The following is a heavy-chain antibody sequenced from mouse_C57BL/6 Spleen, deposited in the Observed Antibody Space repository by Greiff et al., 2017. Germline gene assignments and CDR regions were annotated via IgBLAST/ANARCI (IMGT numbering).Heavy chain of an antibody. J-gene: IGHJ4*01. CDR3: ARRPYDYAMDY. V-gene: IGHV1-26*01. D-gene: IGHD1-1*01. CDR1: GYTFTNYW. CDR2: INPSSGGT. Sequence: EVQLQQSGPELVKPGASVKLSCKASGYTFTNYWMHWVKQRHGQCLEWIGDINPSSGGTRYNQKFKGKATLTVDKSSSTAYMELRSLTSEDSAVYYCARRPYDYAMDYWGQGTSVTVSS.